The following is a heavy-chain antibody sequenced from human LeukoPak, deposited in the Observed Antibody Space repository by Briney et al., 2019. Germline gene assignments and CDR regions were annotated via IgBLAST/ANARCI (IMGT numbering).Heavy chain of an antibody. CDR3: ARRGGAHYYYYYMDV. Sequence: SETLSLTCTVSGGSISSYYWSWIRQPAGKGLEWIGRIYTSWNTNYNPSLKSRVTMSVDTSKNQFSLKLSSVTAADTAVYYCARRGGAHYYYYYMDVWGKGTTVTISS. CDR1: GGSISSYY. CDR2: IYTSWNT. D-gene: IGHD3-16*01. V-gene: IGHV4-4*07. J-gene: IGHJ6*03.